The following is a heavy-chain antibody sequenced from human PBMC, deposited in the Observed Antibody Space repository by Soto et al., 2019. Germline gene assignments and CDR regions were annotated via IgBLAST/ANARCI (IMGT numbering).Heavy chain of an antibody. V-gene: IGHV1-18*04. Sequence: ASLKVQCKTSGYTFTNHGMKWVRPAPGQGLEWMGWINPYNANTNYAQKLQGRVTMTTDTSTTTAYMDLRSLTSDDTAVYYCARDRVAGIWGDAFDIWGQGTVVNVSS. CDR1: GYTFTNHG. D-gene: IGHD3-16*01. CDR2: INPYNANT. CDR3: ARDRVAGIWGDAFDI. J-gene: IGHJ3*02.